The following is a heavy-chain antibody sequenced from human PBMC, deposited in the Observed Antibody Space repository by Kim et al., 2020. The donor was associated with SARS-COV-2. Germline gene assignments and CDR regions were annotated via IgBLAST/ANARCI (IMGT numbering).Heavy chain of an antibody. CDR3: ARTYSYGYYYYYGMDV. D-gene: IGHD5-18*01. V-gene: IGHV3-11*03. Sequence: GGSLRLSCAASGFTFSDYYMSWIRQAPGKGLEWVSYISSSSSYTNYADSVKGRFTISRDNAKNSLYLQMNSLRAEDTAVYYCARTYSYGYYYYYGMDVWGQGTTVTVSS. CDR2: ISSSSSYT. CDR1: GFTFSDYY. J-gene: IGHJ6*02.